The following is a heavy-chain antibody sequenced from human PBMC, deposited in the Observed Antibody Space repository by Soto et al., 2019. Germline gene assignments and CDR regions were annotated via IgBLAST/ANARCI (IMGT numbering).Heavy chain of an antibody. Sequence: EVQLVDSGGGLVQPGGSLRLSCAASGFTFSDHYMDWVRQAPGKGLEWVGRTRNKANSHTTEYAASVKGRFTISRDDSKNSLYLQMNSLKVEDTAVYYCARATTVTDYWGQGALVTVSS. D-gene: IGHD4-17*01. CDR3: ARATTVTDY. CDR1: GFTFSDHY. V-gene: IGHV3-72*01. J-gene: IGHJ4*02. CDR2: TRNKANSHTT.